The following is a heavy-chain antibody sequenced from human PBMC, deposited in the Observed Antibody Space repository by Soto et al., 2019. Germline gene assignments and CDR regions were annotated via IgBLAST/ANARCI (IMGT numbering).Heavy chain of an antibody. J-gene: IGHJ6*02. CDR1: GYTFTSYA. CDR3: ATKAASHAQTYYGMDV. Sequence: GASVKVSCKASGYTFTSYAMHWVRQAPGQRLEWMGWINAGNGNTKYSQKFQGRVTITRDTSASTAYMELSSLRSEDTAVYYCATKAASHAQTYYGMDVWGQGTTVTVSS. D-gene: IGHD6-6*01. V-gene: IGHV1-3*01. CDR2: INAGNGNT.